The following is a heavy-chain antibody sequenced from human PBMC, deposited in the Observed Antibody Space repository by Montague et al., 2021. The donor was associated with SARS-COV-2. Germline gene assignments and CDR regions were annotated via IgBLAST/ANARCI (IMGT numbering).Heavy chain of an antibody. V-gene: IGHV4-39*01. J-gene: IGHJ5*02. CDR1: GGSISSSSYY. CDR2: IYYSGNT. CDR3: ARGYSVYEGQTGFDP. Sequence: SETLSLTCTVSGGSISSSSYYWVWIRQPPGKGLKWIGSIYYSGNTYYNPSIKIRVTIAVYTSKNQFSLKLSSVTAADTAVYYCARGYSVYEGQTGFDPWGQGTLVTVSS. D-gene: IGHD5/OR15-5a*01.